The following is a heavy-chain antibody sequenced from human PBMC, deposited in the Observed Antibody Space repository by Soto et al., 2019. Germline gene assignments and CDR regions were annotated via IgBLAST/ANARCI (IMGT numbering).Heavy chain of an antibody. Sequence: PGGSLRLSCVASGFTFSRRGLSWVRQAPGKGLEWVSTINPSGDSTFYADSVKGRFTISRDNSKNTVYLQMNSLSVGDTAVYLCAKVDVSTAGSFDYWSQGALVTSPQ. J-gene: IGHJ4*02. CDR3: AKVDVSTAGSFDY. D-gene: IGHD6-13*01. CDR2: INPSGDST. V-gene: IGHV3-23*01. CDR1: GFTFSRRG.